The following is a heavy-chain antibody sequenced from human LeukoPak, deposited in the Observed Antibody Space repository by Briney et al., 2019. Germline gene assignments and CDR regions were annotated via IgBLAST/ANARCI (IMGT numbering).Heavy chain of an antibody. V-gene: IGHV3-33*01. CDR3: AREMDFWSGYFDPRPYYYGMDV. Sequence: GGSLRLSCAASGFTFSNYGMHWVRQAPGKGLEWVALIWYDGSNKYYTDSVKGRFTISRDNSKNTLYLQMNSLRAEDTAVYYCAREMDFWSGYFDPRPYYYGMDVWGQGTTVTVSS. CDR1: GFTFSNYG. CDR2: IWYDGSNK. J-gene: IGHJ6*02. D-gene: IGHD3-3*01.